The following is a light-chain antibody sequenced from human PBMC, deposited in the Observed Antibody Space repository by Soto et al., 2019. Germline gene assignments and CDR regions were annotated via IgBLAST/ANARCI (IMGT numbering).Light chain of an antibody. CDR2: GNS. CDR3: QSYYSSLSGYV. CDR1: SSNIGAGYD. J-gene: IGLJ1*01. V-gene: IGLV1-40*01. Sequence: QSVLTQPPSVSGAPGQRVTISCTGSSSNIGAGYDVHWYQQLPGTAPKLLIYGNSNRPSGVPDRFSGSKYGTSASLAITGLQAEDEADYYCQSYYSSLSGYVFGTGTKLTVL.